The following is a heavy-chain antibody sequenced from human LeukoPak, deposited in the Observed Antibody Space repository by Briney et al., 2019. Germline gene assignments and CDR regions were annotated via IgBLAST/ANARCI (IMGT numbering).Heavy chain of an antibody. CDR1: GFTFSTYD. V-gene: IGHV3-48*01. D-gene: IGHD3-10*02. CDR2: ISSSSSTI. CDR3: ARPAAVLLGERANWFDP. Sequence: GGSLRLSCAASGFTFSTYDMYWVRQAPGKGLEWVSYISSSSSTIYYADSVKGRFTISRDNAKNSLYLQMNSLRAEDTAVYYCARPAAVLLGERANWFDPWGQGTLVTVSS. J-gene: IGHJ5*02.